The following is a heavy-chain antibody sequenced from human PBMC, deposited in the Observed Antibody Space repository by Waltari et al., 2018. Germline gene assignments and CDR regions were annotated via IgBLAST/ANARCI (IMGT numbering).Heavy chain of an antibody. Sequence: QVQLQESGPGLVKPSQTLSLTCTVSGGSISSGTYYWTWIRQPAGKGLEWIGRIYTSGRTNYHPSLKSRLIISVDTSKNQFSLKLTSVTAADTAVYYCAGQGDYYAFDIWGQGTMLTVSS. CDR1: GGSISSGTYY. D-gene: IGHD4-17*01. J-gene: IGHJ3*02. CDR2: IYTSGRT. CDR3: AGQGDYYAFDI. V-gene: IGHV4-61*02.